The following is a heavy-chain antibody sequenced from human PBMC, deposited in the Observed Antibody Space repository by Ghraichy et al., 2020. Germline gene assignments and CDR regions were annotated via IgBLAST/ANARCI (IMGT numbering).Heavy chain of an antibody. D-gene: IGHD3-10*01. J-gene: IGHJ4*02. V-gene: IGHV3-23*01. CDR1: GFTFSSYA. CDR2: ISGSGGST. CDR3: ARIGGSGSYFPPDY. Sequence: GGSLRLSCAASGFTFSSYAMSWVRQAPGKGLEWVSAISGSGGSTYYADSVKGRFTISRDNSKNTLYLQMNSLRAEDTAVYYCARIGGSGSYFPPDYWGQGTLVTVSS.